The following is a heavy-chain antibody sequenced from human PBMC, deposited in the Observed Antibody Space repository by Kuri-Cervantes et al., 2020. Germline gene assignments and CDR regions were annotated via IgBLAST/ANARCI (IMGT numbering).Heavy chain of an antibody. D-gene: IGHD3-10*01. Sequence: SETLSLTCAVSGGSISSGSYYWSWIRQPAGKGLEWIGRIYTSGSTNYNPSLKSRVTISVDTSKNQFSLKLSSVTAADTAVYYCARGYGGWFGELLSTYYYYYGMDVWGRGPTVTVSS. CDR1: GGSISSGSYY. V-gene: IGHV4-61*02. J-gene: IGHJ6*02. CDR2: IYTSGST. CDR3: ARGYGGWFGELLSTYYYYYGMDV.